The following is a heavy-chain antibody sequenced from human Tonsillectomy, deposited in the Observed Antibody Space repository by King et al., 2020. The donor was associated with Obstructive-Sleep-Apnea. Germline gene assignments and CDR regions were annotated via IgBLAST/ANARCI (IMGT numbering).Heavy chain of an antibody. J-gene: IGHJ4*02. CDR3: ARGGLWYFANYNYGVNFDY. Sequence: QLVQSGAEVKKPGASVKVSCKASGYTFTSYYMHWVRQAPGQGLEWMGIINPRGGSTSYAQKFQGRVTMTRDTSKRTVYMELSSLRSEDTAVYYCARGGLWYFANYNYGVNFDYWGQGTLVTVSS. D-gene: IGHD4-17*01. V-gene: IGHV1-46*01. CDR1: GYTFTSYY. CDR2: INPRGGST.